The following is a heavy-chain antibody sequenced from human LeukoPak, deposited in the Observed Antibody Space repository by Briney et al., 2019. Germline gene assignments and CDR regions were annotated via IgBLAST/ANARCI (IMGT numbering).Heavy chain of an antibody. CDR1: GGTFSSYY. Sequence: ASVKGSCKASGGTFSSYYMHWVRQAPGQGLEWMGIINPNSGSTSFAQKFQGRVSLTRDTSTTTVYMEVSSLRSEDMAVYYCARGHTFSTTWGYFDYWGQGTLVTVSS. CDR3: ARGHTFSTTWGYFDY. CDR2: INPNSGST. J-gene: IGHJ4*02. V-gene: IGHV1-46*01. D-gene: IGHD2-2*01.